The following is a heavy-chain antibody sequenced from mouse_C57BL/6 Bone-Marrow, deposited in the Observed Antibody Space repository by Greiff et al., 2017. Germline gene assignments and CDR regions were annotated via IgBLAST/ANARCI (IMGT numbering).Heavy chain of an antibody. CDR2: IYPGSGST. V-gene: IGHV1-55*01. Sequence: QVQLQQPGAELVKPGASVKMSCKASGYTFTSYWITWVKQRPGQGLEWIGDIYPGSGSTNYNEKFKSKATLTVDKSSSTAYMQHISLTSEDSAVYYCARSPPWFAYWGQGTLVTVSA. J-gene: IGHJ3*01. CDR1: GYTFTSYW. CDR3: ARSPPWFAY.